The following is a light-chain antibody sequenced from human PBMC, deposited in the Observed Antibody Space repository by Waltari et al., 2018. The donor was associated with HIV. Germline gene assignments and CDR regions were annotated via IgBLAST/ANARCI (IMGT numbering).Light chain of an antibody. J-gene: IGLJ1*01. Sequence: QSVLTQPPSVSAAPGQKVTISCSGSSSNIGNNYVSLYQQLPGTAPKLLIYENNKRPPGIPDRFAGAKSGTAATLGITGRQTGDEADYYCGTWDSSLSAYVFGTGTKVTVL. V-gene: IGLV1-51*02. CDR2: ENN. CDR3: GTWDSSLSAYV. CDR1: SSNIGNNY.